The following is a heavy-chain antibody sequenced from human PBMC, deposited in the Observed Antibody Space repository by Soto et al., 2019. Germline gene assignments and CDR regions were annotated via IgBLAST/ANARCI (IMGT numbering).Heavy chain of an antibody. Sequence: SVKVSCKASGGFNNYAVSWVRQAPGQGLEWMGVTIPELGTSNYAQRLQGRVTITVDKATNTAYLNLTTLTSEDTAIYYCARTYMTRIDYWGQGTMVTVYS. V-gene: IGHV1-69*10. J-gene: IGHJ4*02. CDR2: TIPELGTS. CDR1: GGFNNYA. CDR3: ARTYMTRIDY. D-gene: IGHD4-17*01.